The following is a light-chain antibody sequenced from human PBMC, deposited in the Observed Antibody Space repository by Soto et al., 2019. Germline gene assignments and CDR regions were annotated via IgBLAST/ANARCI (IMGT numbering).Light chain of an antibody. CDR1: QNVNSN. CDR3: QQYNDWPPMYT. J-gene: IGKJ2*01. Sequence: EIVMTQSPATLSMSPGERATLSCRATQNVNSNLAWYQHRPGQAPRLLIYGASIRPTGIPARFSGSGSGTEFTRTIDSLQSEDFAVYFCQQYNDWPPMYTFGQGTKLEIK. V-gene: IGKV3-15*01. CDR2: GAS.